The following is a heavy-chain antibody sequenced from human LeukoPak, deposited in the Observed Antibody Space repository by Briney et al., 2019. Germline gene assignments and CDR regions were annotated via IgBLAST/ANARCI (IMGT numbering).Heavy chain of an antibody. V-gene: IGHV4-34*01. D-gene: IGHD2-8*01. CDR1: GGSSSGYY. CDR3: ARAFRMYALHNWFDP. CDR2: INHSGST. J-gene: IGHJ5*02. Sequence: SETLSLTCAVYGGSSSGYYWSWIRQPPGKGLEWIGEINHSGSTNYNPSLKSRVTISVDTSTNQFALKLSSVPAADTAVYYCARAFRMYALHNWFDPWSQGTLVTVSS.